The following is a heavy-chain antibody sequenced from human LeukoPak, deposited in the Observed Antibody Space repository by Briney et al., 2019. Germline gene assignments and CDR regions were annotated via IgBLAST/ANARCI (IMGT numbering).Heavy chain of an antibody. CDR3: ARENYYNSSPHDY. D-gene: IGHD3-22*01. J-gene: IGHJ4*02. Sequence: PSETLSLTCAVSGYSISSGYYWGWIRQPPGKGLEWIGSIYYSGSTYYNPSLKSRVTISVDTSKNQFSLKLSSVTAADTAVYYCARENYYNSSPHDYWGQGTLVTVSS. V-gene: IGHV4-38-2*01. CDR2: IYYSGST. CDR1: GYSISSGYY.